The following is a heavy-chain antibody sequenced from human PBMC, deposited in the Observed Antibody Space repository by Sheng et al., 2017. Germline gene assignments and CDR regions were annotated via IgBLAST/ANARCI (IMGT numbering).Heavy chain of an antibody. D-gene: IGHD3-10*01. Sequence: QVQLVESGGGVVQPGRSLRLSCAASGFTFSSYGMHWVRQAPGKGLEWVAVISYDGSNKYYADSVKGRFTISRDNSKNTLYLQMNSLRAEDTAVYYCAKAWAKYYYGSGVDYYYGMDFWGQGP. V-gene: IGHV3-30*18. CDR3: AKAWAKYYYGSGVDYYYGMDF. J-gene: IGHJ6*02. CDR1: GFTFSSYG. CDR2: ISYDGSNK.